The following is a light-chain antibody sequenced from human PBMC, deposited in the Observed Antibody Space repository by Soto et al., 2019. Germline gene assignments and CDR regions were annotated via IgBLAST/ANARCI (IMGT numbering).Light chain of an antibody. CDR1: SSDVGGYNY. CDR3: SAYAGSKGV. V-gene: IGLV2-8*01. Sequence: QSALTQPPSASGSPGQSVTISCTGTSSDVGGYNYVSWYQQHPGKAPTLMIYEVSKRPSGVPDRFSGSKSGNTASLTVSGLQAEDEADYYCSAYAGSKGVVGGGTKLTVL. CDR2: EVS. J-gene: IGLJ2*01.